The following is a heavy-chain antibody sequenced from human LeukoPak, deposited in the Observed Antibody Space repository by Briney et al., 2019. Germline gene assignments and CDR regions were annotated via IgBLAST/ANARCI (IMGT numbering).Heavy chain of an antibody. CDR3: ARGAFGVFPPATYYYYMDV. CDR1: GGTFGRYV. Sequence: SVKVSCKASGGTFGRYVISWVRQAPGQGLEWMGGIIPIFGTANYAQKFQGRVTITADESTITAYMGLSSLRSEDTAVYYCARGAFGVFPPATYYYYMDVWGKGTTVTVSS. D-gene: IGHD3-3*01. J-gene: IGHJ6*03. CDR2: IIPIFGTA. V-gene: IGHV1-69*13.